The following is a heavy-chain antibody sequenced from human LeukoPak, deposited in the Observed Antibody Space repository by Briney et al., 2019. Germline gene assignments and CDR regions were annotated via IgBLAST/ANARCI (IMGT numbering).Heavy chain of an antibody. CDR3: ARVEFDASGWFNWFDP. Sequence: PGGSLRLSCAASGFTVSSNYMSWVRQAPGKGLEWVSVIYSGDNTYYADSVKGRFTISRDNSKNTLYLQMNSLRAEDTAVYYCARVEFDASGWFNWFDPWGQGTLVTVSS. J-gene: IGHJ5*02. CDR1: GFTVSSNY. V-gene: IGHV3-66*01. D-gene: IGHD6-19*01. CDR2: IYSGDNT.